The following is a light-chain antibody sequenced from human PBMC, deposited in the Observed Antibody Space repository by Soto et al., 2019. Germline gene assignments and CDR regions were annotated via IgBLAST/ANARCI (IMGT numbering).Light chain of an antibody. CDR1: SSNIGSNA. CDR3: AAWDDSLSGDV. Sequence: QSVLTQPPSASGTPGQSVTISCSGSSSNIGSNAVYWYQQLPGTAPTLLIYSNNQRPSGVPDRFSGSKSGTSASLAISGLRYEDEADYYCAAWDDSLSGDVSGNGRKVTV. CDR2: SNN. V-gene: IGLV1-47*02. J-gene: IGLJ1*01.